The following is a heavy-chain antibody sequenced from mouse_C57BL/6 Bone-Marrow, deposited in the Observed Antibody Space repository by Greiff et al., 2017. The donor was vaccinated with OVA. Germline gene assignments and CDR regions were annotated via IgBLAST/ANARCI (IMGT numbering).Heavy chain of an antibody. Sequence: EVMLVESGGGLVQPGESLKLSCESNEYEFPSHDMSWVRKTPEKRLELVAAINSEGGSTYYPDTMEGRVIISRDNTKKTLYMQMSSLRSEDTAMYYCASYSKGFAYWGQGTLVTVSA. CDR1: EYEFPSHD. V-gene: IGHV5-2*03. CDR3: ASYSKGFAY. J-gene: IGHJ3*01. CDR2: INSEGGST. D-gene: IGHD2-5*01.